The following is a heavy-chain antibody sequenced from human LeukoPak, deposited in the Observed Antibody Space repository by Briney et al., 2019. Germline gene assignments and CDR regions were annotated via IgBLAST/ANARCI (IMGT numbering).Heavy chain of an antibody. CDR3: ASLRLINGYAWG. D-gene: IGHD5-12*01. CDR2: INPNTGGA. Sequence: ASVKVSCKASGYTFTGYYMHWVRQAPGQGLEWMGCINPNTGGANYAQNFQGRVTMTRDTSISTAYMELSRLRSDDTALYYCASLRLINGYAWGWGQGTLVTVSS. CDR1: GYTFTGYY. J-gene: IGHJ4*02. V-gene: IGHV1-2*02.